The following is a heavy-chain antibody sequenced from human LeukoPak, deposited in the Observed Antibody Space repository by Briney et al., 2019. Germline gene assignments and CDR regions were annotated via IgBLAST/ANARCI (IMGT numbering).Heavy chain of an antibody. CDR1: GYSFTSYW. D-gene: IGHD3-9*01. J-gene: IGHJ3*02. CDR3: ASPYYDILTGYSDAFDI. CDR2: IYPGDSDT. Sequence: PGESLKISCKGSGYSFTSYWIGWVRQMPGKGLEWMGIIYPGDSDTRYSPSFQGQVTISADKSISTAYLQWSSLKASDTAMYYCASPYYDILTGYSDAFDIWGQGTMVTVSS. V-gene: IGHV5-51*01.